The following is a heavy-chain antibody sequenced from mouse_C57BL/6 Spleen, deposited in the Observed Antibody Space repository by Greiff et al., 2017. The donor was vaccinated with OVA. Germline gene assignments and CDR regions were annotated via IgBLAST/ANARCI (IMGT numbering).Heavy chain of an antibody. D-gene: IGHD1-1*01. CDR2: ISSGSSTI. V-gene: IGHV5-17*01. CDR3: ARRVYYYGSSYEYFDV. CDR1: GFTFSDYG. Sequence: EVHLVESGGGLVKPGGSLKLSCAASGFTFSDYGMHWVRQAPEKGLEWVAYISSGSSTIYYADTVKGRFTISRDNAKNTLFLQMTSLRSEDTAMYYCARRVYYYGSSYEYFDVWGTGTTVTVSS. J-gene: IGHJ1*03.